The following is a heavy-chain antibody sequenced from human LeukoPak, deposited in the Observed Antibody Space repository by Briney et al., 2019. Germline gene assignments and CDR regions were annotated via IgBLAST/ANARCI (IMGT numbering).Heavy chain of an antibody. J-gene: IGHJ4*02. Sequence: GSLRLSCAASGFTFTNYWMTWVRQAPGKGLEWVAHINQDGSEEYYMDSVKARFTISRDNAKNSLSLQMNSLRAEDTAVYYCVRDGGVSGYDLLDYWGQGTLVTVSS. CDR1: GFTFTNYW. CDR2: INQDGSEE. D-gene: IGHD5-12*01. V-gene: IGHV3-7*01. CDR3: VRDGGVSGYDLLDY.